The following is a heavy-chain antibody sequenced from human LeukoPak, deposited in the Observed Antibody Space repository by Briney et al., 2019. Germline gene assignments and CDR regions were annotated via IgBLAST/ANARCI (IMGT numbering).Heavy chain of an antibody. Sequence: GGSLRLSCAASGFTFSDYYMSWIRQAPGKGLEWVSYISSSGSTIYYADYVKGRFTFSRDNAKNSLYLQMNSLRAEDTAVHYCARQPLVGARDAFDIWGQGTMVTVSS. D-gene: IGHD1-26*01. CDR3: ARQPLVGARDAFDI. CDR1: GFTFSDYY. V-gene: IGHV3-11*01. J-gene: IGHJ3*02. CDR2: ISSSGSTI.